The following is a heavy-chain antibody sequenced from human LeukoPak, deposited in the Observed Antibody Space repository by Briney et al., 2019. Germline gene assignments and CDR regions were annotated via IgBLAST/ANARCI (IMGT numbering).Heavy chain of an antibody. CDR2: IYYSGST. CDR3: ARHAGGIAAAGTRPFDY. V-gene: IGHV4-39*01. D-gene: IGHD6-13*01. CDR1: GASFSSSTYY. J-gene: IGHJ4*02. Sequence: SETLSLTCTVSGASFSSSTYYWGWLRQPPGKGLEWIGSIYYSGSTYYNPSLKSRVTMSVDTSKTQFSLKLSSVTAADTAVYYCARHAGGIAAAGTRPFDYWGQGTLVTVSS.